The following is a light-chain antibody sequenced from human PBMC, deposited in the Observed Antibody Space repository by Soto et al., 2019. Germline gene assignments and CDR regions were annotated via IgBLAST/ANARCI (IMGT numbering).Light chain of an antibody. CDR2: TTS. V-gene: IGKV3-20*01. J-gene: IGKJ3*01. CDR1: QSVTSSC. CDR3: QQCGGSPLFS. Sequence: EIVLTQSPATLSLSPGERANLSCTASQSVTSSCLAWYQRKPGQAPRLLIHTTSTRATDIPDRFSGSGSGTDFTLTISRLQPEDFAVYYCQQCGGSPLFSFGPGTRVDI.